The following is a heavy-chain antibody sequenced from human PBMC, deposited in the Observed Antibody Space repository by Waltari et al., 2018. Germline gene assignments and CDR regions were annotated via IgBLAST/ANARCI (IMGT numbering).Heavy chain of an antibody. CDR1: GGSISSYY. Sequence: QVQLQESGPGLVKPSETLSLTCTVSGGSISSYYWSWIRQPAGKGLEWIGRIYTSGSTNYNPSHKSRVTMSVDTSKNQFSLKLSSVTAADTAVYYCARENQPHYYYDSSGYDYWGQGTLVTVSS. CDR3: ARENQPHYYYDSSGYDY. J-gene: IGHJ4*02. D-gene: IGHD3-22*01. V-gene: IGHV4-4*07. CDR2: IYTSGST.